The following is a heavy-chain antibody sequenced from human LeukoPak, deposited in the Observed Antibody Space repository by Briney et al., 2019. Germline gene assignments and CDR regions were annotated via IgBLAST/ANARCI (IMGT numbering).Heavy chain of an antibody. CDR2: INPNSGGT. D-gene: IGHD6-6*01. Sequence: GASVKVSCKASGYTFTDYYMHWVRQAPGQGLEWMGWINPNSGGTNYAQKFQGRVTMTRDTSISTAYMELSRLRSDDTAVYYCARGGGGARPNYENWFDPWGQGTLVTVSS. J-gene: IGHJ5*02. V-gene: IGHV1-2*02. CDR3: ARGGGGARPNYENWFDP. CDR1: GYTFTDYY.